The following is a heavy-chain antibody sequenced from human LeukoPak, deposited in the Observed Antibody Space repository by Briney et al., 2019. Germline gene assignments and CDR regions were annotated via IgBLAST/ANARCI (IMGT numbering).Heavy chain of an antibody. Sequence: GGSLRLSCAASGFTFSSYWMHWVRQAPGKGLVWVSRINSDGSSTSYADSVKGRFTISRDNAKNTLYLQMNSLRAEDTAVYYCARVDSSGWYYYGMDVWGQGTTVTVSS. CDR1: GFTFSSYW. D-gene: IGHD6-19*01. CDR2: INSDGSST. J-gene: IGHJ6*02. V-gene: IGHV3-74*01. CDR3: ARVDSSGWYYYGMDV.